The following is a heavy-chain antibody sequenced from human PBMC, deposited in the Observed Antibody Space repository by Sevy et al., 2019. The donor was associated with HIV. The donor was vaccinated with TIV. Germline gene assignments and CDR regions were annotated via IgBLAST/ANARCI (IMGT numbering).Heavy chain of an antibody. CDR2: FDPEDGET. V-gene: IGHV1-24*01. CDR1: GYTLTELS. Sequence: ASVKVSCKVSGYTLTELSMHWVRQAPGKGLEWMGGFDPEDGETIYAQKLQGRVTMTEDTSTDTAYMELSSLRSEDTAVYYCATGIRLAAAGTRDWFDPWGQGTLVTVSS. J-gene: IGHJ5*02. D-gene: IGHD6-13*01. CDR3: ATGIRLAAAGTRDWFDP.